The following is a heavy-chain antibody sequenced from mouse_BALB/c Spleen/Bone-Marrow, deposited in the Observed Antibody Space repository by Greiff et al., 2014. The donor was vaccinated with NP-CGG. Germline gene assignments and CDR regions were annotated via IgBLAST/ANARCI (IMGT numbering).Heavy chain of an antibody. V-gene: IGHV1S81*02. CDR2: INPSNGRT. J-gene: IGHJ1*01. CDR1: GYTFTSYW. CDR3: APYYYGSSYGCYWYFDV. D-gene: IGHD1-1*01. Sequence: QVQLKESGAELVKPGASVKLSCKASGYTFTSYWMHWVKQRPGQGLEWIGEINPSNGRTNYNEKFKSKATLTVDKSSSTAYMQLSSLTSEDSAVYYCAPYYYGSSYGCYWYFDVWGAGTTVTVSS.